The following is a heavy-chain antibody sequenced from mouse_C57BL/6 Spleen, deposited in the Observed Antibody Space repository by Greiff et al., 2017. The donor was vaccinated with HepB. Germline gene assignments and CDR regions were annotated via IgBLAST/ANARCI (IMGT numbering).Heavy chain of an antibody. CDR3: ASGEDSSGYWFAY. J-gene: IGHJ3*01. V-gene: IGHV8-12*01. CDR2: IYWDDDK. CDR1: GFSLSTSGMG. Sequence: QVTLKVCGPGILQSSQTLSLTCSFSGFSLSTSGMGVSWIRQPSGKGLEWLAHIYWDDDKRYNPSLKSRLTISKDTSRNQVFLKITSVDTADTATYYCASGEDSSGYWFAYWGQGTLVTVSA. D-gene: IGHD3-2*02.